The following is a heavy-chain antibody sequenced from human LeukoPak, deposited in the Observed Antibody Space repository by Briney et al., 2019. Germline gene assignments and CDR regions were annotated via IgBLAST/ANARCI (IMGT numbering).Heavy chain of an antibody. CDR1: GGSISSYY. CDR2: IYTSGST. J-gene: IGHJ2*01. CDR3: SRVSRVRAAPDWYFDL. D-gene: IGHD3-10*02. V-gene: IGHV4-4*07. Sequence: KPSETLSLTCTVSGGSISSYYWSWIRQPAGKGLEWIGRIYTSGSTNYNPSLKSRVTISVDKSKNQFSLKLSSVTAADTAVYYCSRVSRVRAAPDWYFDLWGRGTLVTVSS.